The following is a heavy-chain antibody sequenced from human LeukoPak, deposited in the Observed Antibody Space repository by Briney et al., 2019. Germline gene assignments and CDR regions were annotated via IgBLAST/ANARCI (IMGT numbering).Heavy chain of an antibody. Sequence: SETLSLTCAVYGGSFSGYYWSWIRQPPGKGLEWIGEINHSGSTNYNPSLKSRVTISVDTSKNQFSLKLSSVTAADTAVYYCARGQEGYSYGYDFDSWGQGTLVTVSS. CDR2: INHSGST. CDR3: ARGQEGYSYGYDFDS. J-gene: IGHJ4*02. V-gene: IGHV4-34*01. CDR1: GGSFSGYY. D-gene: IGHD5-18*01.